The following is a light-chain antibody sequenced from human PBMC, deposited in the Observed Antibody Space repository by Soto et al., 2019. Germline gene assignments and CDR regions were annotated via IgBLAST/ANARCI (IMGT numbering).Light chain of an antibody. CDR1: QSIVTY. CDR2: AAP. CDR3: QQSYSTPPWT. Sequence: DIQMTQSPSSLSASVGDRVTIACRASQSIVTYLNWYLQKPGKAPKLLIYAAPNLQSGVPSRFSGSGSGTDFTLTISSLQPEDFATYFCQQSYSTPPWTFGQGTKVDI. V-gene: IGKV1-39*01. J-gene: IGKJ1*01.